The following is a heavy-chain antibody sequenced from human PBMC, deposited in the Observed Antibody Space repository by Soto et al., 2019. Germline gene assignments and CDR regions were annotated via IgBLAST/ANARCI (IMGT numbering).Heavy chain of an antibody. J-gene: IGHJ6*02. Sequence: SVKVSCKASGGTFSSYAISWVRQAPGQGLEWMGGIIAINGNTNYAQKFQGRVTMTTDTSTSTAYMELSSLRSEDTAVYYCATSPGDPDILTGYYRNYYYYGMDVWGQGTTVTVPS. V-gene: IGHV1-69*10. CDR3: ATSPGDPDILTGYYRNYYYYGMDV. CDR2: IIAINGNT. D-gene: IGHD3-9*01. CDR1: GGTFSSYA.